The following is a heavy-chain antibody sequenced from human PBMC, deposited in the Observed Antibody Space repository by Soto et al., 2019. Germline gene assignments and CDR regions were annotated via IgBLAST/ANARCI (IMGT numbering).Heavy chain of an antibody. Sequence: GESLKISCKGSGYSFTSYWIGWVRQMPGKGLEWMGIIYPGDSDTRYSPSFQDQVTISADKSISTAYLQWSSLKASDTAMYYCARYSSGYYYYMDVWGKGTTVTVSS. J-gene: IGHJ6*03. CDR3: ARYSSGYYYYMDV. CDR1: GYSFTSYW. V-gene: IGHV5-51*01. D-gene: IGHD2-21*01. CDR2: IYPGDSDT.